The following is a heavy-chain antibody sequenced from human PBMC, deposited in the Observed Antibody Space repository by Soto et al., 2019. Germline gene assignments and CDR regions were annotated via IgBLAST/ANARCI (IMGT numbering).Heavy chain of an antibody. CDR1: GGSFSGYY. Sequence: SETLSLTCAVYGGSFSGYYWSWIRQPPGKGLEWIGEINHSGSTNYNPSLKSRVTISVDTSKNQFSLKLSSVTAADTAVYYCARVYVSSIAARRVRDYYYYYMDVWGKGTTVTVSS. D-gene: IGHD6-6*01. CDR2: INHSGST. V-gene: IGHV4-34*01. J-gene: IGHJ6*03. CDR3: ARVYVSSIAARRVRDYYYYYMDV.